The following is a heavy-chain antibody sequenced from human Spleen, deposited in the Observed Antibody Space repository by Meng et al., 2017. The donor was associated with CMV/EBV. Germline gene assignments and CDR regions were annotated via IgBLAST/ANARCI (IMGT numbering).Heavy chain of an antibody. CDR3: AREKKESSAAFDI. D-gene: IGHD6-6*01. Sequence: SVKVSCKASGGTFSSYAINWVRQAPGQGREWMGGIIPIFGTANYAHKLQGRVTITTDGSTGTAYMELSSPRSEDTAVYYCAREKKESSAAFDIWGQGTMVTVSS. J-gene: IGHJ3*02. V-gene: IGHV1-69*05. CDR2: IIPIFGTA. CDR1: GGTFSSYA.